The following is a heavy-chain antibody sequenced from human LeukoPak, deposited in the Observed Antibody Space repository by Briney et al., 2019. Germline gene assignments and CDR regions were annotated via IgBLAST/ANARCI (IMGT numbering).Heavy chain of an antibody. J-gene: IGHJ6*02. CDR3: ARAVVVRGAHPCGMDV. CDR1: GFTFSSYS. V-gene: IGHV3-21*01. D-gene: IGHD3-10*01. Sequence: GGSPRLSCAASGFTFSSYSMNWVRQAPGKGLEWVSSIRSSSSYIYYADSVKGRFTISRDNAKNSLYLQMNSLRAEDTAVYYCARAVVVRGAHPCGMDVWGQGTTVTVSS. CDR2: IRSSSSYI.